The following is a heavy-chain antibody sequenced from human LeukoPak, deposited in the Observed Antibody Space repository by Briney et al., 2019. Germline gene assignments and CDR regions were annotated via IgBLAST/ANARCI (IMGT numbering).Heavy chain of an antibody. Sequence: SETLSLTCAVYGGSFSGYYWSWIRQPPGKGLEWIGEINHSGSTNYNPSLKSRVTVSVDTSKNQFSLKLSSVTAADTAVYYCARVMPVVPAAQPLFDYWGQGTLVTVSS. CDR1: GGSFSGYY. V-gene: IGHV4-34*01. J-gene: IGHJ4*02. CDR3: ARVMPVVPAAQPLFDY. CDR2: INHSGST. D-gene: IGHD2-2*01.